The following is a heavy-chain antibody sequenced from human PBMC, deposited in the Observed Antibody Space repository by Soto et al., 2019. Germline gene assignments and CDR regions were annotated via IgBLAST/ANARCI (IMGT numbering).Heavy chain of an antibody. J-gene: IGHJ5*02. CDR1: GGSISSGGYS. D-gene: IGHD1-26*01. V-gene: IGHV4-30-2*01. CDR2: IYHSGST. Sequence: QLQLQESGSGLVKPTQTLSLTCAVSGGSISSGGYSWSWIRQPPGKGLECIGYIYHSGSTYYNPSLKSRVTISVDRSKNQFSLKLSSVTAADTAVYYCASRPSGSGFDPWGQGTLVTVSS. CDR3: ASRPSGSGFDP.